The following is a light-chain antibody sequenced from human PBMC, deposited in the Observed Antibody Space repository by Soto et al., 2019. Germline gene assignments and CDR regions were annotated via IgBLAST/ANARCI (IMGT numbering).Light chain of an antibody. Sequence: DIVMTQSPDSLAVSLGERATINCKSSQSVLYSSNNKNYLAWYQQKPGQPPKLLIYWASTRESGVPDRFSGRGSGRDFTLTIISLQAEDLAVYYCQQYDSTPPTFGQGTKVEIK. CDR1: QSVLYSSNNKNY. CDR2: WAS. V-gene: IGKV4-1*01. J-gene: IGKJ1*01. CDR3: QQYDSTPPT.